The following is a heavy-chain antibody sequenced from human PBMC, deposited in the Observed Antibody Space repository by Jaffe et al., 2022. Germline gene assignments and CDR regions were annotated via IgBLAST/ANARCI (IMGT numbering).Heavy chain of an antibody. Sequence: QVQLQQWGAGLLKPSETLSLTCAVYGGSFSGYYWSWIRQPPGKGLEWIGEINHSGSTNYNPSLKSRVTISVDTSKNQFSLKLSSVTAADTAVYYCARDLGYCTGGVCYQIGAPDYWGQGTLVTVSS. CDR1: GGSFSGYY. CDR2: INHSGST. J-gene: IGHJ4*02. CDR3: ARDLGYCTGGVCYQIGAPDY. D-gene: IGHD2-8*02. V-gene: IGHV4-34*01.